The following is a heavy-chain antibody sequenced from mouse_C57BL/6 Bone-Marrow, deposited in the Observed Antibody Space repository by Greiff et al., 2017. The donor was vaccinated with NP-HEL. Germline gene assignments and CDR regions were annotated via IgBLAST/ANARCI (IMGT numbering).Heavy chain of an antibody. Sequence: VQLQQPGTELVKPGASVKLSCKASGYTFTSYWMHWVKQRPGQGLEWIGNINPSNGSTNYNEKFKSKATLTVDKSSSTAYMQLSSLTSEDSAVYYCARGVYHYDWRFDYWGQGTTLTVSS. CDR2: INPSNGST. J-gene: IGHJ2*01. CDR1: GYTFTSYW. CDR3: ARGVYHYDWRFDY. D-gene: IGHD2-4*01. V-gene: IGHV1-53*01.